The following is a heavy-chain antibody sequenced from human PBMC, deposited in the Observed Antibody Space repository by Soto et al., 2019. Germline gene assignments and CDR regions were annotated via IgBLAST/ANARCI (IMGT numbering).Heavy chain of an antibody. Sequence: GGSLRLSCAASGFIFSSYVMHWVRQSPGKGLEWVAVISFDGINKYYADSVKGRFTISRDNSKNTLFLQMNSLRAEDTAVYYCARRSSTTFSGSSYDFWGQGTLVTVSS. CDR2: ISFDGINK. CDR1: GFIFSSYV. D-gene: IGHD1-26*01. J-gene: IGHJ4*02. V-gene: IGHV3-30*03. CDR3: ARRSSTTFSGSSYDF.